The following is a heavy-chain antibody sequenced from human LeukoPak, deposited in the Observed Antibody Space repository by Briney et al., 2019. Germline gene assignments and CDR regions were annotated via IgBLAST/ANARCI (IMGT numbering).Heavy chain of an antibody. Sequence: GGSLRLSCAASGFTFSSYGMNWVRQAPGKGPEWVSYISSSSSTIYYADSVKGRFTISRDNAKNSLFLQMNSLRAEDTAVYYCARGGAAAGTKGYFQHWGQGTLVTVSS. V-gene: IGHV3-48*04. CDR1: GFTFSSYG. D-gene: IGHD6-13*01. CDR2: ISSSSSTI. CDR3: ARGGAAAGTKGYFQH. J-gene: IGHJ1*01.